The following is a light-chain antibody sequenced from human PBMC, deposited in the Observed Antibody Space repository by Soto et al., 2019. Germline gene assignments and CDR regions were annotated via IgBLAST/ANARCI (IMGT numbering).Light chain of an antibody. J-gene: IGKJ2*01. CDR2: DAS. Sequence: DIQMTQSPSTLSASVGDRVTITCRASQSISSWLAWYQQKPGKAPKLLIYDASSLESGVPSRFSGSGSGTEFTLTIRSLQPADFATYYCQQYNSYSYTFGQGTKLEIK. CDR3: QQYNSYSYT. V-gene: IGKV1-5*01. CDR1: QSISSW.